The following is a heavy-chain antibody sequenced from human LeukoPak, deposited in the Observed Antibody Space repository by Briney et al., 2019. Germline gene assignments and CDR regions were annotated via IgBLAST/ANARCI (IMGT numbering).Heavy chain of an antibody. J-gene: IGHJ4*02. CDR2: INHSGST. Sequence: SETLSLTCAVYSRSLTGYYWSWIRQPPGKGREWIGEINHSGSTNYKPSLKSRVTISVDTSKNQFSLKLSSVTAADTAVYYWARGGSGWSDYWGQGTLVTVSS. V-gene: IGHV4-34*01. D-gene: IGHD6-19*01. CDR3: ARGGSGWSDY. CDR1: SRSLTGYY.